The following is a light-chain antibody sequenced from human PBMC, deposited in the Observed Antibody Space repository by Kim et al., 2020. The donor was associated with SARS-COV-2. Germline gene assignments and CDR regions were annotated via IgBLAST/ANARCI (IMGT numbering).Light chain of an antibody. V-gene: IGKV3-11*01. CDR3: QQRNMWPRT. CDR1: QGIGSD. J-gene: IGKJ1*01. CDR2: DAY. Sequence: LSPGERASHSCRASQGIGSDLAWYQQKPGQAPRLLISDAYNRATGIPARFSGSGSGTDFTLAVNSLQAEDSAVYYCQQRNMWPRTFGQGTKVDIK.